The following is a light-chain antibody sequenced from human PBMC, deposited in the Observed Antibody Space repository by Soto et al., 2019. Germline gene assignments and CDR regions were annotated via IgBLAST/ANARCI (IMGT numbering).Light chain of an antibody. CDR1: SSDAGFFNY. CDR2: EVN. V-gene: IGLV2-8*01. Sequence: QSVLTQPPSVSGSPGQSVTISCTGTSSDAGFFNYVSWYQHHPGKVPKFLIYEVNKRPSGVPDRFSGSKSGNTASLTVSGLQPEDEAEYFCSSFVDGTSYVFGTGTKVTVL. CDR3: SSFVDGTSYV. J-gene: IGLJ1*01.